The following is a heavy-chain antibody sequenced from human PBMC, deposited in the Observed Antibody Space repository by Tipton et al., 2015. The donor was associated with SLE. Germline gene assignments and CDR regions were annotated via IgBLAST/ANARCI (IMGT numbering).Heavy chain of an antibody. Sequence: SLRLSCAVSGGSISSSNWWSWARQPPGKGLEWIGEIYHSGSTNYNPSLKSRVTISVDKSKNQFSLKLSSVTAADTAVYYCARTKGSGSYRYGMDVWGQGTTVTVSS. D-gene: IGHD3-10*01. J-gene: IGHJ6*02. CDR2: IYHSGST. V-gene: IGHV4-4*02. CDR1: GGSISSSNW. CDR3: ARTKGSGSYRYGMDV.